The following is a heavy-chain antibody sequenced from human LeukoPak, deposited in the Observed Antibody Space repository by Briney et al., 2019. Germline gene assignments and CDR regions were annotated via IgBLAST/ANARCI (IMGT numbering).Heavy chain of an antibody. CDR2: IDRDSGGT. CDR3: AKEHNTGWPNLDY. J-gene: IGHJ4*02. CDR1: GFRFDEYN. Sequence: PGVSLRLSCATSGFRFDEYNIHWVRQPPGRGLEWVSVIDRDSGGTHYADSVRGRFTISRDNIKKSLNLQMNSLTTEDTAFYYCAKEHNTGWPNLDYWGQGTLVTVSS. V-gene: IGHV3-43*01. D-gene: IGHD6-19*01.